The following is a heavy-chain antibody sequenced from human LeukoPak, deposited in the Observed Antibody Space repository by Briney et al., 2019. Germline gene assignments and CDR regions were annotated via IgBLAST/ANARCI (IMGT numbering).Heavy chain of an antibody. V-gene: IGHV3-30*02. Sequence: GGSLRLSCAASGFTFSTYGMHWVRQAPGKGLEWVAFVRYDEKYYTNSVKGRFTISRDNSKNTLYLQMNSLRAEDTAVYYCAKSFYVWGSLPTPNWFDPWGQGTLVTVSS. J-gene: IGHJ5*02. CDR3: AKSFYVWGSLPTPNWFDP. CDR2: VRYDEK. CDR1: GFTFSTYG. D-gene: IGHD3-16*01.